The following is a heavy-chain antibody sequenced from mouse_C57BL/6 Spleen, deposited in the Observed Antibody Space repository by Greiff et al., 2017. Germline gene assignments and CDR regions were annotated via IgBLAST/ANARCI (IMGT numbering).Heavy chain of an antibody. V-gene: IGHV5-9-1*02. CDR2: ISSGGDYI. Sequence: EVKLMESGEGLVKPGGSLKLSCAASGSTFSSYAMSWVRQTPEKRLEWVAYISSGGDYIYYADTVKGRFTISRDNARNTLYLQMSSLKSEDTAMYYCTRGATVVASFDYWGQGTTLTVSS. D-gene: IGHD1-1*01. CDR1: GSTFSSYA. CDR3: TRGATVVASFDY. J-gene: IGHJ2*01.